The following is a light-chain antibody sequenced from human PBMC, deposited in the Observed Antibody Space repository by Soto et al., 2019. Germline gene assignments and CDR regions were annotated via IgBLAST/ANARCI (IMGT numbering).Light chain of an antibody. CDR1: QSVSSSY. V-gene: IGKV3D-20*02. J-gene: IGKJ1*01. CDR2: GAS. CDR3: QQRSNWPPWT. Sequence: EIVLTQSPGTLSLSPGESATLSCRASQSVSSSYLGWYQQKPGQSPRLLIYGASSRATGIPARFSGSGSGTDFTLTISSLEPEDFAVYYCQQRSNWPPWTFGQGTKVDIK.